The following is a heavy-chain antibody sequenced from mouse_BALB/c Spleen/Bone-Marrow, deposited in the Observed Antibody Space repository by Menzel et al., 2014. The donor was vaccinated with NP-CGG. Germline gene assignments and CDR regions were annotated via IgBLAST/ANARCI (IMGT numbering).Heavy chain of an antibody. CDR1: GFTFSSYG. J-gene: IGHJ3*01. V-gene: IGHV5-6-3*01. CDR2: INSNGGST. Sequence: EGKLMESGGGLVQPGGSLKLSCAASGFTFSSYGMSWVRQTPDKRLELVAAINSNGGSTYYPDSVKGRFTISGDNAKNPLYLQMSSLKSEDTAIYYCERDPLYYYAWGQGTLVTVSA. D-gene: IGHD1-1*01. CDR3: ERDPLYYYA.